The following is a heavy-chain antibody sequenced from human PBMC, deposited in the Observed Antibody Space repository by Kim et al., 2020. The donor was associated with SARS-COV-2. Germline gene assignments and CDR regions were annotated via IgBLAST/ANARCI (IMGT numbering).Heavy chain of an antibody. CDR2: DGSKK. Sequence: DGSKKYYADSVKGRFTISRDNSKNTLYLQMNSLRAEDTAVYYCARVPTDWGQGTLVTVSS. V-gene: IGHV3-30-3*01. CDR3: ARVPTD. J-gene: IGHJ4*02. D-gene: IGHD2-21*02.